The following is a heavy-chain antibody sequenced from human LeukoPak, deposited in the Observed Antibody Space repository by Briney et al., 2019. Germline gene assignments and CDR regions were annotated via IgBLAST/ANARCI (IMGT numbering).Heavy chain of an antibody. CDR2: ISAYNGNT. V-gene: IGHV1-18*01. Sequence: EASVKVSCKASGYTFTSYGLSWVRQAPGQGLEWMGWISAYNGNTNYAQKLQGRVTMTTDTSTSTAYMDLRSLRSDDTAVYYCARMRTAGNAFDIWGQGTMVTVSS. D-gene: IGHD3-10*01. J-gene: IGHJ3*02. CDR3: ARMRTAGNAFDI. CDR1: GYTFTSYG.